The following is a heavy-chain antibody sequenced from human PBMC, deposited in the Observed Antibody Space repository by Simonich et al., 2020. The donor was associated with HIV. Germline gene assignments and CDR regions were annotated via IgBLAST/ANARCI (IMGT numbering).Heavy chain of an antibody. CDR3: ARGWELLHAFDY. V-gene: IGHV1-3*01. J-gene: IGHJ4*02. Sequence: QVQLVQSGAEVKKPGASVKVSCKASGYTFINYSMHWVRQAPGQRLEWMGWINVCKGNTKYSQKFQGRVTITRDTSASTAYMELSSLRSEDTAVYYCARGWELLHAFDYWGQGTLVTVSS. CDR2: INVCKGNT. CDR1: GYTFINYS. D-gene: IGHD1-26*01.